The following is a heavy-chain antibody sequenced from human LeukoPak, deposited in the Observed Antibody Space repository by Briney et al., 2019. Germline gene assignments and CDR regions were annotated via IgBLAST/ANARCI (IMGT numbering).Heavy chain of an antibody. V-gene: IGHV4-30-4*01. CDR2: IYYSGST. Sequence: SETLSLTCTVSGGSISSGDYYWSWIRQPPGKGLEWIGYIYYSGSTYYNPSLKSRVTISVDTSKNQFSLKLSSVTAADTAVYYCASEPSMTTVTTLDYWGQGTLVTVSS. J-gene: IGHJ4*02. CDR3: ASEPSMTTVTTLDY. D-gene: IGHD4-17*01. CDR1: GGSISSGDYY.